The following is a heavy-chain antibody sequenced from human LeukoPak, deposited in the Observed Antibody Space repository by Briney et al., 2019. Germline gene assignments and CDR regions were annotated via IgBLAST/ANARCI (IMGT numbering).Heavy chain of an antibody. V-gene: IGHV1-18*01. D-gene: IGHD1-26*01. CDR2: ISAYNGNT. J-gene: IGHJ3*02. CDR1: GYTFTSYG. CDR3: ASLVRGSYFDAFDI. Sequence: ASVKVSCKASGYTFTSYGISWVRQAPGQGPEWMGWISAYNGNTNYAQKLQGRVTMNTDASTSTAYMELRSLRSDDTAVYYCASLVRGSYFDAFDIWGQGTMVTVSS.